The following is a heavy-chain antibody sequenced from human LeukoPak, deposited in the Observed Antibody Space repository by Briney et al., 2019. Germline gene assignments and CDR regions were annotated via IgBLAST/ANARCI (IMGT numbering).Heavy chain of an antibody. Sequence: GASVKVSCKASGYTFTSYGISWVRQAPGQGLEWMGWISAYNGNTNYAQRLQGRVTMTTDTSTSTAYMELSSLRSEDTAIYYCARHRGSSSWYGVREAEYFQHWGQGTLVTVSS. V-gene: IGHV1-18*01. CDR1: GYTFTSYG. J-gene: IGHJ1*01. CDR3: ARHRGSSSWYGVREAEYFQH. CDR2: ISAYNGNT. D-gene: IGHD6-13*01.